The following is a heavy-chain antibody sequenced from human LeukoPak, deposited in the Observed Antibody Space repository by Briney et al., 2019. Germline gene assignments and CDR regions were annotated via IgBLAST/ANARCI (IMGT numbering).Heavy chain of an antibody. D-gene: IGHD1-26*01. CDR3: AYSGSYGHLGY. V-gene: IGHV4-39*01. CDR2: MYYTGSS. Sequence: PSETLSLTCSVSGGSISSTRYYWGWIRQPPGKGLDWIGSMYYTGSSYYNPSLKSRVTISADTSKNQFSLRLSSVTAADTALYYCAYSGSYGHLGYWGQGIPVTVSS. CDR1: GGSISSTRYY. J-gene: IGHJ4*02.